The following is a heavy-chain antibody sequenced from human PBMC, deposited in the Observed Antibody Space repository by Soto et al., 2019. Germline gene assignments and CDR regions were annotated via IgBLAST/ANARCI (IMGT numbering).Heavy chain of an antibody. V-gene: IGHV3-7*01. CDR2: IKQDGSEK. Sequence: GGSLRLSCAASGFTFSSYWMSWVRQAPGKGLEWVANIKQDGSEKYYVDSVKGRFTISRDNAKNSLYLQMNSLRAEDTAVYYCAREDCSSTSCYYRYYYYYMDVWGKGTTVTVSS. CDR1: GFTFSSYW. D-gene: IGHD2-2*01. CDR3: AREDCSSTSCYYRYYYYYMDV. J-gene: IGHJ6*03.